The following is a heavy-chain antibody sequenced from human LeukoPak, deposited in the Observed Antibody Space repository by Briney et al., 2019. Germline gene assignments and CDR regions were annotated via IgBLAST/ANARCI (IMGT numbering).Heavy chain of an antibody. D-gene: IGHD1-26*01. V-gene: IGHV3-33*01. CDR2: IWHDGSKK. CDR1: GFTFSIYG. J-gene: IGHJ6*02. CDR3: ARDGGTVGVNYGMDV. Sequence: GGSLRLSCAASGFTFSIYGMHWVRQAPGKGLEWVAFIWHDGSKKYYADSVKGRFTISRDNSMNTLYLQMNSLRAEGTAVYYCARDGGTVGVNYGMDVWGQGTTVTVSS.